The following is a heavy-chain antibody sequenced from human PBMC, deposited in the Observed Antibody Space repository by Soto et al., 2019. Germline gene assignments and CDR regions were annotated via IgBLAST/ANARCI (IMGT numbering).Heavy chain of an antibody. J-gene: IGHJ6*02. D-gene: IGHD2-8*01. CDR3: TCTNAPRVGIDV. V-gene: IGHV3-73*01. Sequence: EVQLVESGGGLVQPGGSLKLSCAASGFTFSGSAMHWVRQASGKGLEWVGRIRSKANSYATAYAASVKGRFTISRDDSKNTAYLQMNSLKTEDTAVYYCTCTNAPRVGIDVWGQGTTVTVSS. CDR1: GFTFSGSA. CDR2: IRSKANSYAT.